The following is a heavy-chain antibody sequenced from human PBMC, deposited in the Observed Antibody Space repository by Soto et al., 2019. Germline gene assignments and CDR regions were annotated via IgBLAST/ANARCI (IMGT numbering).Heavy chain of an antibody. J-gene: IGHJ4*02. D-gene: IGHD2-15*01. CDR3: ARRPSGGPRHYYFAY. CDR2: IYYSGST. CDR1: GGSISSYY. Sequence: PSETLSLTCTVSGGSISSYYWSWIRQPPGKGLEWIGYIYYSGSTNYNPSPKSRVTISVDTSKNQFSLKLSSVTAADTAVYYCARRPSGGPRHYYFAYWGQGTLVTVSS. V-gene: IGHV4-59*08.